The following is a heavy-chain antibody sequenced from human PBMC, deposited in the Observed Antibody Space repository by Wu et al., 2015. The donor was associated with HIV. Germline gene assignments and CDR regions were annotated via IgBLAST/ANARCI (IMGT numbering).Heavy chain of an antibody. CDR3: ARGLDWGYGWYFDL. D-gene: IGHD3/OR15-3a*01. CDR2: IDPASGAI. Sequence: QVQLVQSGAEVKKPGASVKVSCKASGYTFTGYYMHWLRQAPGQGLEWMGWIDPASGAIKSAQKFQGRVTMTRDTSINTAYMELSRLRSDDTAVYYCARGLDWGYGWYFDLWGRGTLVTVSS. J-gene: IGHJ2*01. V-gene: IGHV1-2*02. CDR1: GYTFTGYY.